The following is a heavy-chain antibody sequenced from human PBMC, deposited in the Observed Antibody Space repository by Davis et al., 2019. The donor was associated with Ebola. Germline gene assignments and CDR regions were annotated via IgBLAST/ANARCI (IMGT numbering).Heavy chain of an antibody. Sequence: ASVKVSCKASGYTFTGSYMHWVRQAPGQGLEWMGWINPNSGGTNYAQKFQGRVTMTRDTSISTAYMELSRLRSDDTAVYYCARDRGGTNLYYYMDVWGKGTTVTVSS. J-gene: IGHJ6*03. D-gene: IGHD2-15*01. CDR1: GYTFTGSY. CDR3: ARDRGGTNLYYYMDV. CDR2: INPNSGGT. V-gene: IGHV1-2*02.